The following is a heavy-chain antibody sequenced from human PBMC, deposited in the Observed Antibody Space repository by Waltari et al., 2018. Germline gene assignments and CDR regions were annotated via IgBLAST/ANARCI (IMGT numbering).Heavy chain of an antibody. D-gene: IGHD1-26*01. Sequence: EVQLVESGGGLVQPGGSLRLSCAASGFTFSDHYMDWARQAPGKGLEWVGRTRNKANSYTTEDAASGKGRFTISRDDSKNSLYLQMNSLKTEDTAVYYCARRSVGAVRTHAFDIWGQGTMVTVSS. CDR3: ARRSVGAVRTHAFDI. V-gene: IGHV3-72*01. J-gene: IGHJ3*02. CDR1: GFTFSDHY. CDR2: TRNKANSYTT.